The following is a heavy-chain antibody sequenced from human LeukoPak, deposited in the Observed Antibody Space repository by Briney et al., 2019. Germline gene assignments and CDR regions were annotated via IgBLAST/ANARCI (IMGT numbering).Heavy chain of an antibody. CDR1: GGSFSGYY. CDR2: INHSGST. V-gene: IGHV4-34*01. Sequence: PSETLSLTCAVYGGSFSGYYWSWIRQPPGKGLEWIGEINHSGSTNYNPSLKSRVTISVDTSKNQFSLKLSSVTAADTAVYYCARLWSTDCSGGSCPHQPNYWGQGTLVTVSS. CDR3: ARLWSTDCSGGSCPHQPNY. D-gene: IGHD2-15*01. J-gene: IGHJ4*02.